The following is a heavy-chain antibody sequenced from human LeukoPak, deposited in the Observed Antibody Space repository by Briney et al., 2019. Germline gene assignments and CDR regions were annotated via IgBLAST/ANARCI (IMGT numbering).Heavy chain of an antibody. J-gene: IGHJ4*02. D-gene: IGHD3-16*01. CDR3: ARDLASYFDY. Sequence: SETLSLTCTLSGGSISSGDYYWGWIRQPPGKGLEWIGYIYYSGSTYYNPSLKSRVAISVDTSKNQFSLKLSSVTAADTAVYYCARDLASYFDYWGQGTLVTVSS. CDR1: GGSISSGDYY. V-gene: IGHV4-30-4*01. CDR2: IYYSGST.